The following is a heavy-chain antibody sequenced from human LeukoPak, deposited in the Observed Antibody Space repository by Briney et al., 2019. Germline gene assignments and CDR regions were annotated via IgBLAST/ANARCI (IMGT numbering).Heavy chain of an antibody. CDR1: GYSISSGYY. CDR3: ARVGSSGFDP. CDR2: IYHSGST. Sequence: SETLSLTCTVSGYSISSGYYWGWIRQPPGKGLEWIGSIYHSGSTYYNPSLKSRVTISVDTSKNQFSLKLSSVTAADTAVYYCARVGSSGFDPWGQGTLVTVSS. V-gene: IGHV4-38-2*02. J-gene: IGHJ5*02. D-gene: IGHD3-22*01.